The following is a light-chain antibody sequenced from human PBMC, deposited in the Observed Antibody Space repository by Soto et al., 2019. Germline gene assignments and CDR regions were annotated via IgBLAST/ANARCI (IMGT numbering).Light chain of an antibody. CDR1: SSDIGGSNY. CDR2: DVS. Sequence: QSVLTQPASVSGSPGQSITISCTGTSSDIGGSNYVSWYQQYPGKTPKLLIFDVSDRPSGVSNRFSGSKSGNTASLTISGLQVEDEADYYRCSFQTSSTPNVFGTGTKLTVL. V-gene: IGLV2-14*03. CDR3: CSFQTSSTPNV. J-gene: IGLJ1*01.